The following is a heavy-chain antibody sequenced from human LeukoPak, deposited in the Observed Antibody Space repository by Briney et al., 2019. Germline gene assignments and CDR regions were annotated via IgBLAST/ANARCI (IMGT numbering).Heavy chain of an antibody. J-gene: IGHJ4*02. V-gene: IGHV1-2*02. CDR2: INPNSGGT. Sequence: GASVKVSCKASGYTFTRYYMHWVRQAPGQGLEWMGWINPNSGGTNYAQKFQGRVTKTRDTSLSTAYMELSRLRSDDTAVYYCARDFLDTAMVTVSNYFDYWGQGTLVTVSS. D-gene: IGHD5-18*01. CDR1: GYTFTRYY. CDR3: ARDFLDTAMVTVSNYFDY.